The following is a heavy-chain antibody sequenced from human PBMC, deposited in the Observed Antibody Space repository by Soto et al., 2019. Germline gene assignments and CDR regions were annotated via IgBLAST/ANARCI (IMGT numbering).Heavy chain of an antibody. D-gene: IGHD5-18*01. CDR1: GFTISSHY. J-gene: IGHJ6*02. V-gene: IGHV3-53*01. CDR3: ARRAMATYYYYGMDL. CDR2: IYSGGTT. Sequence: GGSLRLSCAASGFTISSHYMSWVRQAPGKGLEWVSVIYSGGTTYYADSVKGRFTISRDNSKNTVSLQMNSLRVEDTAVYYCARRAMATYYYYGMDLWGQGTKVTVSS.